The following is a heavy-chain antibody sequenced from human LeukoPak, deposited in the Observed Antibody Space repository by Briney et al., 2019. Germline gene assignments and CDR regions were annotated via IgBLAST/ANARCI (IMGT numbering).Heavy chain of an antibody. D-gene: IGHD2-15*01. J-gene: IGHJ5*02. CDR2: IYSGGTT. CDR1: GFTVSSNY. Sequence: PGGSLRLSCAASGFTVSSNYMSWVRQAPGKGLEWVSVIYSGGTTYYADSVKGRFTISRDDSKNTLHLQMNSLRAEDTAVYYCARDETGYCSGGSRHAWGQGTLVTVSS. V-gene: IGHV3-66*01. CDR3: ARDETGYCSGGSRHA.